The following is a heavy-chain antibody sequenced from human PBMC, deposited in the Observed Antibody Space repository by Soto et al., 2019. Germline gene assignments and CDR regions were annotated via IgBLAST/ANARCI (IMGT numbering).Heavy chain of an antibody. D-gene: IGHD3-10*01. Sequence: GVSLRLSCAASGFSFRSYYMNWVRQAPGKGLEWVSSISSSSSYINYADSVKGRFTISRDNAKNSLYLQMNSLRAEDTAVYYCARVGTYYGSGSPYYADYWGQGALVTVS. V-gene: IGHV3-21*01. CDR1: GFSFRSYY. CDR2: ISSSSSYI. CDR3: ARVGTYYGSGSPYYADY. J-gene: IGHJ4*02.